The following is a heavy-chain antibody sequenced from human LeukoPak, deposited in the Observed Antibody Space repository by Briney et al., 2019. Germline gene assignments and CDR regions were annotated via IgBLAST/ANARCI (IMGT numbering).Heavy chain of an antibody. Sequence: VASVKVSCKASAYTFTTSAISWVRQAPGQGREWMGWITVYNGYTNYAQKLQGRVTMTTDTSTSTAYMELRSVRYDDTAVYYCARGATTARMIDYWGQGTLVTVSS. CDR3: ARGATTARMIDY. D-gene: IGHD3-22*01. CDR1: AYTFTTSA. J-gene: IGHJ4*02. V-gene: IGHV1-18*01. CDR2: ITVYNGYT.